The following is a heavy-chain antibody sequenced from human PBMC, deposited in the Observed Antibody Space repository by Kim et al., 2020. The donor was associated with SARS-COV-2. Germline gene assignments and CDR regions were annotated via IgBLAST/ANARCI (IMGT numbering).Heavy chain of an antibody. D-gene: IGHD3-10*01. V-gene: IGHV4-34*01. Sequence: SETLSLTCAVYGGSFSGYYWSWIRQPPGKGLEWIGEINHSGSTNYNPSLKSRVTISVDTSKNQFSLKLSSVTAADTAVYYCARYPGRGSGWHYYGMDVWGQGTTVTVSS. CDR3: ARYPGRGSGWHYYGMDV. CDR2: INHSGST. CDR1: GGSFSGYY. J-gene: IGHJ6*02.